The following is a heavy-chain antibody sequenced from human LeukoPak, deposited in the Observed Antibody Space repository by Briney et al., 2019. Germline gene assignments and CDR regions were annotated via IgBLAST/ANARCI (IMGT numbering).Heavy chain of an antibody. CDR3: SGTYDFWSGYYLGDYYYGMDV. CDR2: ISSSSSYI. J-gene: IGHJ6*02. CDR1: GFTFSSYS. V-gene: IGHV3-21*01. D-gene: IGHD3-3*01. Sequence: GGSLRLSCEASGFTFSSYSMNWVRQAPGKGLEWVSSISSSSSYIYYADSVKGRFTISRDNAKNSLCLQMNSLRAEDTAVYYCSGTYDFWSGYYLGDYYYGMDVWGQGTTVTVSS.